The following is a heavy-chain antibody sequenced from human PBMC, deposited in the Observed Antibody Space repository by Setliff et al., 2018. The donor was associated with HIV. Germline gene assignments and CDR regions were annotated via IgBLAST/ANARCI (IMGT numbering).Heavy chain of an antibody. V-gene: IGHV1-69*13. J-gene: IGHJ3*02. CDR1: GGTFSSYT. D-gene: IGHD4-4*01. Sequence: SVKVSCKASGGTFSSYTISWVRQAPGQGLEWMGGIIPIFGTTNYAQKFQGRVTITADESTSTAYMELSSLRSEDTAVYYCAMSMTTYPVSRAFDIWGHGTMVTVSS. CDR3: AMSMTTYPVSRAFDI. CDR2: IIPIFGTT.